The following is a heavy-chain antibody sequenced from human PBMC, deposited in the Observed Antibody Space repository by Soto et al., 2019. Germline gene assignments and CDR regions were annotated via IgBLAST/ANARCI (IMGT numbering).Heavy chain of an antibody. D-gene: IGHD6-6*01. Sequence: EVQLLESGGGLVQPGESLRLSCAASGFTFSSYAMSWVRQAPGKGLEWVSVISGSDDSTYYADSVKGRFTISRDNSKNTMYPQMNSLRPEDTAVYYCANRRSSSTFAYWGQGTLVTVSS. CDR3: ANRRSSSTFAY. J-gene: IGHJ4*02. V-gene: IGHV3-23*01. CDR2: ISGSDDST. CDR1: GFTFSSYA.